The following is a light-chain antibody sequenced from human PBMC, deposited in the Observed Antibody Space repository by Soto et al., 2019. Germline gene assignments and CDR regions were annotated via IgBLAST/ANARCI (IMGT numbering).Light chain of an antibody. Sequence: EIVMTQSLVTLSVFPGERATLSCRASQSVSGNLAWYQQKPGQAPRLLIFGASTRATVIPARFSGSGSGTEFTLTITSLQSEDFAVYYCQQYNTWPYTFGQGTKLEIK. CDR1: QSVSGN. CDR2: GAS. J-gene: IGKJ2*01. CDR3: QQYNTWPYT. V-gene: IGKV3-15*01.